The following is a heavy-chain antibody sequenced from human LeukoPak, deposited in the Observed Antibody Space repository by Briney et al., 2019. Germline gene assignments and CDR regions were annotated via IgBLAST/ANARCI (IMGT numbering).Heavy chain of an antibody. CDR3: ARDHDYGDYQFQH. CDR2: ISSSSSYI. Sequence: GGSLRLSCAASGFTFSSYSMNWVRQAPGKGLEWVSSISSSSSYIYYAGSVKGRFTISRDNAKNSLYLQMNSLRAEDTAVYYCARDHDYGDYQFQHWGQGTLVTVSS. J-gene: IGHJ1*01. CDR1: GFTFSSYS. V-gene: IGHV3-21*01. D-gene: IGHD4-17*01.